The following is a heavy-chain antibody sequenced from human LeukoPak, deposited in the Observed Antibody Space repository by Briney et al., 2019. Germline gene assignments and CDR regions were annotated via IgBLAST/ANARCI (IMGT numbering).Heavy chain of an antibody. V-gene: IGHV3-21*01. Sequence: GGSLRLSCAASGFIFSTYALNWVRQAPGKGLEWVSSISRSSGYVFYADSMKGRFTVSRDNSKNSLYLQMNTLRAEDTAVYYCARFPEGSSTWSIDFWGQGTLVTVSS. CDR3: ARFPEGSSTWSIDF. D-gene: IGHD6-13*01. CDR2: ISRSSGYV. J-gene: IGHJ4*02. CDR1: GFIFSTYA.